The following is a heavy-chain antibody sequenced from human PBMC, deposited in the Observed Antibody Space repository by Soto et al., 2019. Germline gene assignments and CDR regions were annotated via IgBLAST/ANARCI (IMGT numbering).Heavy chain of an antibody. CDR1: EFTFDKYY. CDR2: IKPDGSEQ. CDR3: ARGNWNYYYGFDV. V-gene: IGHV3-7*01. J-gene: IGHJ6*02. Sequence: GWSLRLSCAAAEFTFDKYYMTWVRQAPGKGPEWVANIKPDGSEQYYVDSVKGRFTISRDNANNSLYLQMNSLRAEDTAVYFCARGNWNYYYGFDVWGQGTTVTVSS. D-gene: IGHD1-20*01.